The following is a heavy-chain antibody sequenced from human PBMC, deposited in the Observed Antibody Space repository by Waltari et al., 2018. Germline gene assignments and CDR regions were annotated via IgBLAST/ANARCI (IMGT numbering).Heavy chain of an antibody. Sequence: EVRLLESGGGLVQPGGSLRLSCAASGFKFNNYAMTWVRQTPGEGLEWVSTISSSGGSIYFADSLRGRFAISRDNSKSTLYLQLNSLRAEDTAFYYCAKDFGSWSRETHWGQGTLVTVS. D-gene: IGHD6-13*01. CDR1: GFKFNNYA. CDR3: AKDFGSWSRETH. V-gene: IGHV3-23*01. CDR2: ISSSGGSI. J-gene: IGHJ4*02.